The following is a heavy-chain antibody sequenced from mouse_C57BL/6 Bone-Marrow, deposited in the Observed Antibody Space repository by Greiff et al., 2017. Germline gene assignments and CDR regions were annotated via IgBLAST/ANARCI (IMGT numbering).Heavy chain of an antibody. D-gene: IGHD2-3*01. CDR1: GYAFSSYW. V-gene: IGHV1-80*01. Sequence: QFQLQQSGAALVKPGASVKISCKASGYAFSSYWMNWVKQRPGKGLEWFGQIYPGDGDTNYNGKFKGKATLTADKSSSTAYMQLSSLTSEDSAVYFWARGGWAGFAYWGQGTLVTVSA. CDR3: ARGGWAGFAY. J-gene: IGHJ3*01. CDR2: IYPGDGDT.